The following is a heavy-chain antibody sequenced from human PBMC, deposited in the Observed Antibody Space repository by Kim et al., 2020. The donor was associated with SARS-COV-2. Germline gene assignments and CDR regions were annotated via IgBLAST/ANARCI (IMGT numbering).Heavy chain of an antibody. J-gene: IGHJ1*01. CDR3: ARDLSPVSDCGGCPYFQH. V-gene: IGHV1-18*01. Sequence: ASVKVSCKASGYTFTSYGISWVRQAPGQGLEWMGWISAYNGNTNYAQKLQGRVTMTTDTSTSTAYMELRSLRSDDTAVYYCARDLSPVSDCGGCPYFQHWGQGTLVTLSS. CDR2: ISAYNGNT. D-gene: IGHD2-21*01. CDR1: GYTFTSYG.